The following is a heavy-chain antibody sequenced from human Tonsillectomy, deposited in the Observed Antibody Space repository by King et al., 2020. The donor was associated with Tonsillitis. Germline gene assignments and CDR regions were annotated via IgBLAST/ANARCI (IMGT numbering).Heavy chain of an antibody. CDR2: IKSKTDGGTT. CDR1: GFTFSNAW. V-gene: IGHV3-15*01. D-gene: IGHD3-3*01. Sequence: VQLVESGGGLVKPGGSLRLSCAASGFTFSNAWMSWVRQAPGKGLEWVGRIKSKTDGGTTDYAAPVKGRFTISRDDSKNTLYLQMNSLKTEDTAVYYCTTDQSITIFGVEDAFDIWGQGTMVTVSS. CDR3: TTDQSITIFGVEDAFDI. J-gene: IGHJ3*02.